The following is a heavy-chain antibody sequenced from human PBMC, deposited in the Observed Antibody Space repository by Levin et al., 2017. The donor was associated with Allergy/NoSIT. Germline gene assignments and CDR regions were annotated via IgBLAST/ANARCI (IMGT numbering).Heavy chain of an antibody. CDR1: GGPISSFF. J-gene: IGHJ6*02. D-gene: IGHD1-1*01. Sequence: SQTLSLTCTVSGGPISSFFWSWVRQPPGKGLEWIGSIYYSGDEDFHPSLKSRLTMSLDRSRRQISLTLSSVTAADTAVYYGARNGGTWHDVDYHYGMDIWGQGTTVIVSS. V-gene: IGHV4-59*01. CDR2: IYYSGDE. CDR3: ARNGGTWHDVDYHYGMDI.